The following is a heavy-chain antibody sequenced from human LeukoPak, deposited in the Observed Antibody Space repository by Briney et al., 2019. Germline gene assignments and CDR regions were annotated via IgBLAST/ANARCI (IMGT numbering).Heavy chain of an antibody. V-gene: IGHV4-34*01. CDR2: INHSGST. J-gene: IGHJ4*02. D-gene: IGHD5-12*01. Sequence: PSETLSLTCAVYGGSFSGYYWSWIRQPPGKGLEWIGEINHSGSTNYNPSLKSRVTISVVTSKNQFSLKLSSVTAADTAVYYCARERSGYAGFGYWGQGTLVTVSS. CDR3: ARERSGYAGFGY. CDR1: GGSFSGYY.